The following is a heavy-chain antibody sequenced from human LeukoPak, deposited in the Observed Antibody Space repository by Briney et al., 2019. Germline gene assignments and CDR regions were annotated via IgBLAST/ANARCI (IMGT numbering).Heavy chain of an antibody. J-gene: IGHJ4*02. CDR1: GFTFSSNY. CDR2: IHGDGTIT. D-gene: IGHD3-16*01. V-gene: IGHV3-74*01. CDR3: AKDLGHRSDYWFDW. Sequence: PGGSLRLSCAASGFTFSSNYMHWVRQAPGKGLVWVARIHGDGTITAYADSVKGRFTISRDNSKNTVTLQMNSLRVEDSALYYCAKDLGHRSDYWFDWWGQGTLVTVSS.